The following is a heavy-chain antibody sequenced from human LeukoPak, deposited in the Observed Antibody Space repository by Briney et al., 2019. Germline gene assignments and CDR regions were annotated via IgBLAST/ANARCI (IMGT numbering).Heavy chain of an antibody. CDR3: ARNPDYGDRVFDY. CDR2: IYYSGST. Sequence: SETLSLTCVVSGGSISSGGYSWSWIRQPPGKGLEWIGYIYYSGSTYYNPSLKSRVTISVDTSKNQFSLNLSSVTAADTAVYYCARNPDYGDRVFDYWGQGTLVTVSP. D-gene: IGHD4-17*01. V-gene: IGHV4-30-4*07. CDR1: GGSISSGGYS. J-gene: IGHJ4*02.